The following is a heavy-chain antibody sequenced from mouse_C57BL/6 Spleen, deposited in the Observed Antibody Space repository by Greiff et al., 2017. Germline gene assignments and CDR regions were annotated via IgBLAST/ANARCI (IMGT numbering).Heavy chain of an antibody. V-gene: IGHV1-66*01. CDR2: IYPGSGNT. D-gene: IGHD1-1*01. CDR1: GYSFTSYY. Sequence: VQLQQSGPELVKPGASVKISCKVSGYSFTSYYIHWVKQRPGQGLEWIGWIYPGSGNTKYNEKFKGKATLTADTSSSTAYMQLSSLTSEDSAVYYCARGYYGSAYWGQGTLVTVSA. CDR3: ARGYYGSAY. J-gene: IGHJ3*01.